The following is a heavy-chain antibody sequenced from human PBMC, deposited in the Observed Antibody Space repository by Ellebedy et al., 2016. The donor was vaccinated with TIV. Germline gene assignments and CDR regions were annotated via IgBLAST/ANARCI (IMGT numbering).Heavy chain of an antibody. CDR3: ARADWTYDILTGYSPNRFDY. CDR1: GGSIGTFY. V-gene: IGHV4-59*01. D-gene: IGHD3-9*01. J-gene: IGHJ4*02. Sequence: SETLSLTCTVSGGSIGTFYWNWIRQPPGKGLECIGYVYYTGTTNYNPSLRSRVTISVDTSENQFSLNLNSVTAADTAVYFCARADWTYDILTGYSPNRFDYWGQGTLVSVSS. CDR2: VYYTGTT.